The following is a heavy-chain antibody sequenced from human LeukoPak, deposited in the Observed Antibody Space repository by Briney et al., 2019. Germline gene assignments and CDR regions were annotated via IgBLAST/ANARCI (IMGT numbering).Heavy chain of an antibody. D-gene: IGHD1-26*01. CDR3: ARVKGGGRLLDAFDI. Sequence: PGGSLRLSCAASGFTFSSYSMNWVRQAPGKGLEWVSSISSSSSYIYYADSVKGRFTISRDNAKNSLYLQMNSLRAEDTAVYYCARVKGGGRLLDAFDIWGQGTMVTVSS. CDR2: ISSSSSYI. CDR1: GFTFSSYS. J-gene: IGHJ3*02. V-gene: IGHV3-21*01.